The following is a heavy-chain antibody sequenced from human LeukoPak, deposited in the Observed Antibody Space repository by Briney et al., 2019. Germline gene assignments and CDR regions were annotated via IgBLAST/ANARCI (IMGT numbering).Heavy chain of an antibody. Sequence: PSGTLSLTCAVYGGSFSGYYWSWIRQPPGKGLEWIGEINHSGSTNYNPSLKSRVTISVATSKNQFSLKLSSVTAADTAVYYCARRSGYSYGYSYDYWGQGTLVTVSS. V-gene: IGHV4-34*01. D-gene: IGHD5-18*01. J-gene: IGHJ4*02. CDR1: GGSFSGYY. CDR2: INHSGST. CDR3: ARRSGYSYGYSYDY.